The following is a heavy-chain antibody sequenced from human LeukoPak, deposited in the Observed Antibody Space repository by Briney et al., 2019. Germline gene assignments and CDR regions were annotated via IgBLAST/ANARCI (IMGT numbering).Heavy chain of an antibody. D-gene: IGHD2-21*01. CDR1: GFTFSSYG. V-gene: IGHV3-7*01. CDR2: IKQDGSEK. Sequence: PGRSLRLSCAASGFTFSSYGMHWVRQAPGKGLEWVANIKQDGSEKHYVDSVKGRFTISRDNAKNSLYLQMNSLRAEDTAIYYCERDIHDYWGQGTLVTVSS. CDR3: ERDIHDY. J-gene: IGHJ4*02.